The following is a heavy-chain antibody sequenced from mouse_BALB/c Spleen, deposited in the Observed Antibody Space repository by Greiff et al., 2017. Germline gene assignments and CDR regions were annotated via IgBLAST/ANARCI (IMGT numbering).Heavy chain of an antibody. J-gene: IGHJ3*01. V-gene: IGHV5-6*02. D-gene: IGHD2-10*02. CDR1: GFTFSSYG. Sequence: DVKLVESGGDLVKPGGSLKLSCAASGFTFSSYGMSWVRQTPDKRLEWVATISSGGSYTYYPDSVKGRFTFSRDNAKNTLYLQMSSLKAEDTAMYYCARQGYGTAWFAYWGQGTLVTVSA. CDR3: ARQGYGTAWFAY. CDR2: ISSGGSYT.